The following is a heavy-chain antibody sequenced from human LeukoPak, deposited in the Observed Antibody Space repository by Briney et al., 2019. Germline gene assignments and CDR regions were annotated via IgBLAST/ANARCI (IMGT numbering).Heavy chain of an antibody. J-gene: IGHJ5*02. CDR1: GFTFSSYW. V-gene: IGHV3-30*18. CDR2: ISYDGSNK. D-gene: IGHD6-13*01. CDR3: AKDRNGYAVAAAGPNWFDP. Sequence: PGGSLRLSCAASGFTFSSYWMHWVRQAPGKGLEWVAVISYDGSNKYYADSVKGRFTISRDNSKNTLYLQMNSLRAEDTAVYYCAKDRNGYAVAAAGPNWFDPWGQGTLVTVSS.